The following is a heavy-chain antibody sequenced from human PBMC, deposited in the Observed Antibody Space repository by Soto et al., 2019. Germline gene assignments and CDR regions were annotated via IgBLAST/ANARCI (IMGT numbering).Heavy chain of an antibody. CDR3: ARPVTFWSGYYGRQDAFDI. CDR1: GGTFSSYT. V-gene: IGHV1-69*02. J-gene: IGHJ3*02. D-gene: IGHD3-3*01. CDR2: IIPILGIA. Sequence: SVKVSCKASGGTFSSYTISWLRQAPGQGLEWMGRIIPILGIANYAQKFQGRVTITADKSTSTAYMEPSSLRSEDTAVYYCARPVTFWSGYYGRQDAFDIWGQGTMVTVSS.